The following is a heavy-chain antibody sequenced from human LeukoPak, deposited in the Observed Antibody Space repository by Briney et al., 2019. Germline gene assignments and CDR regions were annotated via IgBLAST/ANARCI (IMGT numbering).Heavy chain of an antibody. Sequence: GGSLRLSCAASGFTFSSYAMSWVRRAPGKGLEWVSAISGSGGSTYYADSVKGRFTISRDNSKNTLYLQMNSLRAEDTAVYYCAKEAYYYDSSGYYHYFDYWGQGTLVTVSS. V-gene: IGHV3-23*01. CDR2: ISGSGGST. D-gene: IGHD3-22*01. CDR1: GFTFSSYA. CDR3: AKEAYYYDSSGYYHYFDY. J-gene: IGHJ4*02.